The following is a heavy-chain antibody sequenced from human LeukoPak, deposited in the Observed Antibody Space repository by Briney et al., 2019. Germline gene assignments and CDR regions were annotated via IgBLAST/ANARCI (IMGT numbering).Heavy chain of an antibody. J-gene: IGHJ4*02. V-gene: IGHV3-33*01. CDR3: ARVPYSSAWYFDY. CDR1: GFTFSSYA. D-gene: IGHD6-19*01. Sequence: PGGSLRLSCAASGFTFSSYAMNWVRQAPGKGLEWVAVIWYDGSNENYADSVKGRFIISRDNSKNILYLEMNSLRAEDTAVYYCARVPYSSAWYFDYWGQGTLVTVSS. CDR2: IWYDGSNE.